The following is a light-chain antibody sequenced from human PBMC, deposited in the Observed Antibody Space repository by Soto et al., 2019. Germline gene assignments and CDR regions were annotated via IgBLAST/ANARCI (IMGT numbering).Light chain of an antibody. CDR1: QSVGSN. V-gene: IGKV3-15*01. J-gene: IGKJ2*01. CDR3: QQYGRSPFT. Sequence: EIVMTQSPATLSVSPGERATLSCWASQSVGSNLAWYQQKPGQAPRLLIFDASTRATGIPARFSGSGSGTEFTLTISSLQSEDFAVYYCQQYGRSPFTFGQGTKLQIK. CDR2: DAS.